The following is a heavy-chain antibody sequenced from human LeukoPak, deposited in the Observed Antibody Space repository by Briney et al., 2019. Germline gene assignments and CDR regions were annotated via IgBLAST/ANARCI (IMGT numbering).Heavy chain of an antibody. D-gene: IGHD3-16*01. Sequence: SETLSLTCAVSGGSISSYYWTWIRQPPGTGLEWIGYVYNSGNTNYNPSLRSRVTISIDASKNQFSLKLNSVTAADTAVYYCARRNVLTEGEAFDIWGLGTLVTVSS. J-gene: IGHJ3*02. CDR3: ARRNVLTEGEAFDI. CDR2: VYNSGNT. V-gene: IGHV4-59*08. CDR1: GGSISSYY.